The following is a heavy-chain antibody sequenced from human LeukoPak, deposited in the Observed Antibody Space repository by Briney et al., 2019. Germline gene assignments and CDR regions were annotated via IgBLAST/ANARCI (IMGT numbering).Heavy chain of an antibody. J-gene: IGHJ4*02. CDR3: AKDIIAVYDCSSTSCYSTFDY. CDR1: GFTFSSYA. D-gene: IGHD2-2*02. CDR2: ISYDGSNK. Sequence: GRSLRLSCAASGFTFSSYAMHWVRQAPGKGLEWVAVISYDGSNKYYADSVKGRFTISRDNAKNSLYLQMNSLRAEDTALYYCAKDIIAVYDCSSTSCYSTFDYWGQGTLVTVSS. V-gene: IGHV3-30*04.